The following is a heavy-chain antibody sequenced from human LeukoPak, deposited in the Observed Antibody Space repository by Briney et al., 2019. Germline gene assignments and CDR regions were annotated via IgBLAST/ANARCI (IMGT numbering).Heavy chain of an antibody. CDR1: GYTFTSYG. CDR2: ISAHNGNT. CDR3: ARADDFWSGYPLDY. V-gene: IGHV1-18*01. Sequence: GASVKVSCKASGYTFTSYGISWVRQAPGQGLEWMGWISAHNGNTNYAQKLQGRVTMTTDTSTSTAYMELRSLRSDDTAVYYCARADDFWSGYPLDYWGQGTLVTVSS. D-gene: IGHD3-3*01. J-gene: IGHJ4*02.